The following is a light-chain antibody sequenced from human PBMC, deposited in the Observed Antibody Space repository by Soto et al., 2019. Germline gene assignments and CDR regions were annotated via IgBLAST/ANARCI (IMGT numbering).Light chain of an antibody. V-gene: IGKV3-20*01. CDR1: QSLSVSY. Sequence: EIVLTPSPGTLSLSPGDRAPLSCRASQSLSVSYIAWYQQKPGQAPRLLIYSTSTRAAGIPDRFTGRGSGTHFTLASSRLEPEDFAVYYCHQCGDSPQTFGQGTTVEV. CDR2: STS. J-gene: IGKJ1*01. CDR3: HQCGDSPQT.